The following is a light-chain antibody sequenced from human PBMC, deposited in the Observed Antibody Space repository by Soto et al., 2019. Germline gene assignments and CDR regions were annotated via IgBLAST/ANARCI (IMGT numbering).Light chain of an antibody. V-gene: IGKV3-15*01. CDR2: GAF. CDR1: QSVSST. CDR3: KQYNLLPPWT. J-gene: IGKJ1*01. Sequence: EIVMTQSPATLSVSPGERATVSCRARQSVSSTLAWYQQKPGPAPRLLIYGAFTRATGIPARFSGSGSGTEFTLTISSLPYDDFAFYHCKQYNLLPPWTFGQGKKEEIK.